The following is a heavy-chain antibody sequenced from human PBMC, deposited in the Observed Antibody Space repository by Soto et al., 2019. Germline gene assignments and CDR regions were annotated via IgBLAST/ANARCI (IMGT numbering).Heavy chain of an antibody. Sequence: GGSLRLSCAASGFTFSSYAMHWVRQAPGKGLEWVAVISYDGSNKYYADSVKGRFTISRDNSKNTLYLQMNSLRAEDTAVYYCARASDADLFYYYGMDVWGQGTTVTVSS. D-gene: IGHD3-10*01. CDR1: GFTFSSYA. CDR3: ARASDADLFYYYGMDV. CDR2: ISYDGSNK. J-gene: IGHJ6*02. V-gene: IGHV3-30-3*01.